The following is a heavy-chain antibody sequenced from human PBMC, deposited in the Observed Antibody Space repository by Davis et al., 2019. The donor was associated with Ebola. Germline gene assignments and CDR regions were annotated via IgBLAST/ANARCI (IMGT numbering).Heavy chain of an antibody. CDR3: AKLPPRAYGGYMDY. CDR1: GFTFSSYA. J-gene: IGHJ4*02. CDR2: ISGSGGST. V-gene: IGHV3-23*01. Sequence: GESLKISCAASGFTFSSYAMSWVRQAPGKGLEWVSAISGSGGSTYYADSVKGRFTISRDNSKNTLYLQMNSLRAEDTAVYYCAKLPPRAYGGYMDYWGQGTLVTVSS. D-gene: IGHD4-23*01.